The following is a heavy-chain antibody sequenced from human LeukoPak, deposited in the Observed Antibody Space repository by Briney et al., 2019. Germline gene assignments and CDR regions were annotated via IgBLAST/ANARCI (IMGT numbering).Heavy chain of an antibody. J-gene: IGHJ6*02. Sequence: ASVKVSCKASGYTFTSYDINWVRQATGQGLEWMGWMNPNSGNTGYAQKFQGRVTMTRNTSISTAYMELSSLRSEDTAVYYCARGPPPGYCTNGVCYQADYYYYYGMDVWGQGTTVTVSS. CDR3: ARGPPPGYCTNGVCYQADYYYYYGMDV. D-gene: IGHD2-8*01. CDR1: GYTFTSYD. CDR2: MNPNSGNT. V-gene: IGHV1-8*01.